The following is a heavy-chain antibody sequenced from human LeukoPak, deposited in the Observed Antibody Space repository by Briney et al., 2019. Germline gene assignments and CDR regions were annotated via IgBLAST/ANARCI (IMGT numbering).Heavy chain of an antibody. V-gene: IGHV4-39*01. CDR2: WHHSGIT. D-gene: IGHD6-13*01. Sequence: PSETLSLTCTVSGASIISGNYFWGWVRQPPGKRLEWIGSWHHSGITDYNPSLKSRVTIVADTSKNQFSLKLSSVTAADTAVYYCARHAPYSSSRDDAFDIWGQGTMVTVSS. CDR1: GASIISGNYF. J-gene: IGHJ3*02. CDR3: ARHAPYSSSRDDAFDI.